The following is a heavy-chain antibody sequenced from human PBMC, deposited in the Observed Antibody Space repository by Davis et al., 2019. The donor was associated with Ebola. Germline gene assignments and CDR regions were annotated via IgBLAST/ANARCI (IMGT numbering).Heavy chain of an antibody. Sequence: GESLKISCAASGFTFSSYAMHWVRQAPGKGLEWVAVISYDGSNKYYADSVKGRFTISRDNSKNTLYLQMNSLRAEDTAVYYCARDLPDRDGYNPRGYYYYYGMDVWGQGTTVTVSS. CDR1: GFTFSSYA. D-gene: IGHD5-24*01. J-gene: IGHJ6*02. V-gene: IGHV3-30*04. CDR3: ARDLPDRDGYNPRGYYYYYGMDV. CDR2: ISYDGSNK.